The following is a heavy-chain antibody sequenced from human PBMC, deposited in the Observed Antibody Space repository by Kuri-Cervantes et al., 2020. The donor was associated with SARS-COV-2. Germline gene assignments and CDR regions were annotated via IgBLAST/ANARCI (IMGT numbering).Heavy chain of an antibody. CDR1: GYSFTSYW. J-gene: IGHJ4*02. CDR2: IYPGDSDT. V-gene: IGHV5-51*01. Sequence: GESLKISWKGSGYSFTSYWIGWVRQMPGKGLEWMGSIYPGDSDTRYSPSFQGQVTISADKSIITAYLQWSSLKASDTAMYYCARHHKVQLELRDYWGQGTLVTVSS. CDR3: ARHHKVQLELRDY. D-gene: IGHD1-7*01.